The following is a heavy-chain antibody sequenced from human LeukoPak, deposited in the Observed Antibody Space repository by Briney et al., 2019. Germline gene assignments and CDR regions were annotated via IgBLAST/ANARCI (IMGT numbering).Heavy chain of an antibody. V-gene: IGHV3-21*01. Sequence: GGSLRLSCAASGFNLNTFSMNWVRQAPGKGLEWVSSISTSSIYIYYADSVKGRFTISRDNAKNSLYLQMNSLRAEDTAVYYCAELGITMIGGVWGKGTTVTISS. CDR3: AELGITMIGGV. CDR2: ISTSSIYI. CDR1: GFNLNTFS. D-gene: IGHD3-10*02. J-gene: IGHJ6*04.